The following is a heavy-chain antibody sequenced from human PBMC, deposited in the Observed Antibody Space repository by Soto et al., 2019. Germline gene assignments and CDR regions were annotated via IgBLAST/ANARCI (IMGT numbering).Heavy chain of an antibody. Sequence: QVQLVESGGGVVQPGRSLRLSCAASGFSFSSYGMHWVRQAPGKGLEWVAVISYDGSNKYYADSMNDRFTISRDNSKKTLYLQMNSLRADDTAVYYCVAGQYFFDYCGQGTLVTVSS. D-gene: IGHD6-19*01. V-gene: IGHV3-30*03. CDR2: ISYDGSNK. CDR1: GFSFSSYG. CDR3: VAGQYFFDY. J-gene: IGHJ4*02.